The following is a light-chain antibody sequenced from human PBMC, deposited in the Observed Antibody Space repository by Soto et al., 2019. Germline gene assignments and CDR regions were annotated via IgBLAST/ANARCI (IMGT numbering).Light chain of an antibody. V-gene: IGKV1-5*01. J-gene: IGKJ1*01. CDR3: LQVYSFPRT. CDR1: QSISSW. CDR2: DAS. Sequence: EDRVSIHCGASQSISSWLAWYQQKPGKAPKFLIYDASNLESGVPSRFSGSGSGTEFILTINNLQPEDFASYFCLQVYSFPRTFGLGTKVDIK.